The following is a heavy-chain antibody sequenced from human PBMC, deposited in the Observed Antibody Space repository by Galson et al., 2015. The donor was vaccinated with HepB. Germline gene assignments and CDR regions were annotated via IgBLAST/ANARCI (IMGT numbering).Heavy chain of an antibody. D-gene: IGHD3-9*01. CDR3: ARQYDILTGHNNWFDP. V-gene: IGHV5-51*01. CDR1: GYSFTSYW. J-gene: IGHJ5*02. CDR2: IYPGDSDT. Sequence: QSGAEVKKPGESLKISCKGSGYSFTSYWIGWVRQMPGKGLEWMGIIYPGDSDTRYSPSFQGQVTISADKSISTAYLQWSSLKASDTAMYYCARQYDILTGHNNWFDPWGQGTLVTVSS.